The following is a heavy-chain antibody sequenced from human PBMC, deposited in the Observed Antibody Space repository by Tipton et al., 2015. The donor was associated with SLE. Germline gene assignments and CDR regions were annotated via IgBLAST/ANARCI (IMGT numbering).Heavy chain of an antibody. CDR2: IYYSGST. Sequence: TLSLTCTVSGGSISSGDYYWSWIRQPPGKGLEWIGYIYYSGSTYYNPSLKSRVTISVDTSKNQFSLKLSSVTAADTAVYYCARASVGGVIVIPDAFDIWGQGTVVTVSS. CDR1: GGSISSGDYY. D-gene: IGHD3-16*02. J-gene: IGHJ3*02. V-gene: IGHV4-30-4*01. CDR3: ARASVGGVIVIPDAFDI.